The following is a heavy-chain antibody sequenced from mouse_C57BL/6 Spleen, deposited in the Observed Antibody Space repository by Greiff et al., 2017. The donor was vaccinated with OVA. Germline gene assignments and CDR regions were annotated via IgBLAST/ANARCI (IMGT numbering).Heavy chain of an antibody. J-gene: IGHJ4*01. V-gene: IGHV5-9-1*02. CDR3: TRALLGNYYAMDY. CDR1: GFTFSSYA. Sequence: EVKVVESGEGLVKPGGSLKLSCAASGFTFSSYAMSWVRQTPEKRLEWVAYISSGGDYIYYADTVKGRFTISRDNARNTLYLQMSSLKSEDTAMYYCTRALLGNYYAMDYWGQGTSVTVSS. D-gene: IGHD4-1*01. CDR2: ISSGGDYI.